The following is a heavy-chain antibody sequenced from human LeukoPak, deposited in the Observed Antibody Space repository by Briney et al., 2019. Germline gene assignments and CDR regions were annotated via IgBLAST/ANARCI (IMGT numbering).Heavy chain of an antibody. CDR2: INHSGST. D-gene: IGHD1-1*01. CDR1: GGSFSGYY. CDR3: ARARTTFRSFDY. V-gene: IGHV4-34*01. Sequence: SETLSLTCAVYGGSFSGYYWSWIRQPPGKGLEWIGEINHSGSTNYNPSLKSRVTISVDTSKNQFSLKLSSVTAADTAVYYCARARTTFRSFDYWGQGTLVTVSS. J-gene: IGHJ4*02.